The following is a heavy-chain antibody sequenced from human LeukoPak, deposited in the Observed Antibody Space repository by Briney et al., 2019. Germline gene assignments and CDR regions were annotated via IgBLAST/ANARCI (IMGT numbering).Heavy chain of an antibody. CDR1: GGTFSSYA. Sequence: SVKVSCKASGGTFSSYAISWVRQAPGQGLEWMGGIIPIFGTANYAQKFQGRVTITADESTSTAYMELSSLRSEDTAVYYCARVPFIYDFWSGSPDIWGQGTMVTVSS. CDR2: IIPIFGTA. J-gene: IGHJ3*02. V-gene: IGHV1-69*01. CDR3: ARVPFIYDFWSGSPDI. D-gene: IGHD3-3*01.